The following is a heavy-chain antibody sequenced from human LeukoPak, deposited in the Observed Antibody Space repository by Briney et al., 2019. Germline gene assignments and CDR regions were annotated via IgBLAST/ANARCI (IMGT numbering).Heavy chain of an antibody. V-gene: IGHV3-21*01. J-gene: IGHJ4*02. CDR3: ASEGCGWCCLES. D-gene: IGHD4/OR15-4a*01. CDR1: GDTFSGHT. Sequence: GGSLRLSCAASGDTFSGHTMNWLRQAPGKGLEWLSSIDGSGIYIYYAESVKGRFISSRDNAKGSLYLQMNSLRAEDTAVYYCASEGCGWCCLESWGQGTLVTVSS. CDR2: IDGSGIYI.